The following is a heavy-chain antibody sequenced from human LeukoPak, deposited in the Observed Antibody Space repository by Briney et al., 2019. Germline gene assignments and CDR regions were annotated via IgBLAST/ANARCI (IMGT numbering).Heavy chain of an antibody. Sequence: PSETLSLACAVYGGSFSGYYWSWIRQPPGKGLEWIGEINHSGSTNYNPSLKSRVTISVDTSKNQFSLKLSSVTAADTAVYYCARRPDYYGSGPGNRKNWFDPWGQGTLVTVSS. CDR3: ARRPDYYGSGPGNRKNWFDP. CDR2: INHSGST. D-gene: IGHD3-10*01. J-gene: IGHJ5*02. CDR1: GGSFSGYY. V-gene: IGHV4-34*01.